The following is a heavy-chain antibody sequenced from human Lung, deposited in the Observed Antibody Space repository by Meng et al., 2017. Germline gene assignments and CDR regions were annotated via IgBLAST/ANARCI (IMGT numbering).Heavy chain of an antibody. CDR3: ARDEDISAAGKLFGDY. J-gene: IGHJ4*02. CDR1: GYNFPDYW. V-gene: IGHV1-2*06. Sequence: ASVKVSCKPSGYNFPDYWLHWVRRAPGQGLEWMGRIDPKSGDTHYEQRFQGRVTMTGDTSISTAYMERSGLRSDDTAMYYCARDEDISAAGKLFGDYWGQGTLVTVS. D-gene: IGHD6-13*01. CDR2: IDPKSGDT.